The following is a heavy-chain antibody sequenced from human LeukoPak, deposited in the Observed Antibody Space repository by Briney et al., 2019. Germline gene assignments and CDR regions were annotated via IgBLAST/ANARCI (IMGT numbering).Heavy chain of an antibody. V-gene: IGHV4-4*02. CDR3: ASLNDYYDSSGSINWFDP. Sequence: SETLSLTCAVSGGSISSSNWWSWVRQPPGKGLEWIGEIYHSGSTNYNPSLKSRATISVDTSKNQFSLKLSSVTAADTAVYYCASLNDYYDSSGSINWFDPWGQGTLVTVSS. D-gene: IGHD3-22*01. CDR1: GGSISSSNW. J-gene: IGHJ5*02. CDR2: IYHSGST.